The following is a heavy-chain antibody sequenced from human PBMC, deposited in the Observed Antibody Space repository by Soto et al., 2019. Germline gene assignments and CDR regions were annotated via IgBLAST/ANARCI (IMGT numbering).Heavy chain of an antibody. CDR2: INPNRGGT. J-gene: IGHJ1*01. CDR3: ARGAYDSSGYYDRYAGYFQH. Sequence: ASVKVSCKASGYTFTGYYMHWVRQAPGQGLEWMGWINPNRGGTNYAQKFQGWVTMTRDPSISTAYMELSRLRSDATAVYYCARGAYDSSGYYDRYAGYFQHWGQGTLVTVSS. CDR1: GYTFTGYY. V-gene: IGHV1-2*04. D-gene: IGHD3-22*01.